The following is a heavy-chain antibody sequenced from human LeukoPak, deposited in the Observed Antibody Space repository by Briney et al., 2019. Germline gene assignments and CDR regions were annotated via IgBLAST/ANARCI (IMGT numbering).Heavy chain of an antibody. Sequence: SVKVSCKASGGTFSSYAISWVRQAPGQGLEWMGGIIPIFGTANYAQKFQGRVTITTDESTSTAYMELSSLRSEDTAVYYCAREVSITIFGVAYYYYGMDVWGQGTTVTVSS. CDR3: AREVSITIFGVAYYYYGMDV. J-gene: IGHJ6*02. V-gene: IGHV1-69*05. CDR2: IIPIFGTA. CDR1: GGTFSSYA. D-gene: IGHD3-3*01.